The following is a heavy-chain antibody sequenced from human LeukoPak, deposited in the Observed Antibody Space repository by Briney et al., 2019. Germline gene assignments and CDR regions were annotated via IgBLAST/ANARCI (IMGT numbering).Heavy chain of an antibody. CDR2: FYYNGVT. CDR1: GGSISSSDYL. CDR3: VRRNYVSGRIDP. D-gene: IGHD3-16*01. J-gene: IGHJ5*02. V-gene: IGHV4-39*01. Sequence: SETLSLTCTVSGGSISSSDYLWAWVRKPPGKGLEWIGDFYYNGVTSYDPSLKGRVTISVDTSKNPFSLNLTSVTAADTAVYHCVRRNYVSGRIDPWRQGSHVTVPS.